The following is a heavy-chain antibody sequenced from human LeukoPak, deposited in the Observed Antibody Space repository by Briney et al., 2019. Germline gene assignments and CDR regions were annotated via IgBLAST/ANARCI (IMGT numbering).Heavy chain of an antibody. CDR3: ARATYNFWSGYYLDY. J-gene: IGHJ4*02. V-gene: IGHV4-38-2*02. CDR2: IYHSGST. CDR1: GYSLSSGYY. Sequence: SETLSLTCTVSGYSLSSGYYWGWIRQPPGKGLEWIGSIYHSGSTYYNPSPKRRVTISEDTSKNKFSLKLSSVTAADTAVYYCARATYNFWSGYYLDYWGQGTLVTVSS. D-gene: IGHD3-3*01.